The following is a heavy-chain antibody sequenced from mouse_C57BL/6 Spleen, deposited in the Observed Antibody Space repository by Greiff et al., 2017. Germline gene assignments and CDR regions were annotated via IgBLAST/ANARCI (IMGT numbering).Heavy chain of an antibody. CDR2: IYPGDGDT. D-gene: IGHD2-4*01. CDR3: ARSTYDYDREAWFAY. CDR1: GYAFSSSW. J-gene: IGHJ3*01. V-gene: IGHV1-82*01. Sequence: VQLQQSGPELVKPGASVKISCTASGYAFSSSWMNWVKQRPGKGLEWIGRIYPGDGDTNYNGKFKGKATLTADKSSSTAYMQLSSLTSEDSAVYFGARSTYDYDREAWFAYWGQGTLVTVSA.